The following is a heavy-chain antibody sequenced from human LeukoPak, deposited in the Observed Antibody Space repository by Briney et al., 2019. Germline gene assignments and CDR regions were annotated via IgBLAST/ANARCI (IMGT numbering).Heavy chain of an antibody. CDR1: GFTFSSYA. J-gene: IGHJ4*02. CDR2: ISYDGSNK. Sequence: PGRSPRLSCAASGFTFSSYAMHWVRQAPGKGLEWVAVISYDGSNKYYADSVKGRFTISRDNSKNTLYLQMNSLRAEDTAVYYCARDPGGYYGHFDYWGQGTLVTVSS. V-gene: IGHV3-30-3*01. CDR3: ARDPGGYYGHFDY. D-gene: IGHD3-22*01.